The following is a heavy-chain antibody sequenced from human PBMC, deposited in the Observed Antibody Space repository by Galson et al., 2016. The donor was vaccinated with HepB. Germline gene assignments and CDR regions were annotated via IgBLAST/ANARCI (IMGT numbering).Heavy chain of an antibody. CDR1: GGSISSYY. J-gene: IGHJ4*02. Sequence: SETLSLTCTVSGGSISSYYWSWIRQPPGKGLEWIGFIYYIGSTNYNSTLKSRVTISVDTSKNQFSLELTSVTAADTAVYYCGRGASYLDFWGQGKLVTVSS. V-gene: IGHV4-59*01. CDR2: IYYIGST. CDR3: GRGASYLDF.